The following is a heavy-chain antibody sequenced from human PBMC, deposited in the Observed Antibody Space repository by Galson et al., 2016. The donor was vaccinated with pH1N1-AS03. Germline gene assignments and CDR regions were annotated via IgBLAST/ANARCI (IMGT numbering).Heavy chain of an antibody. J-gene: IGHJ4*02. CDR1: GFSISTYS. CDR3: ARERGPGGDYADVLDY. CDR2: ISSIGSYI. D-gene: IGHD4-17*01. V-gene: IGHV3-21*01. Sequence: SLRLSCAASGFSISTYSMNWVRQAPGKGLEWVSSISSIGSYIYYADSVKGRSTISRDNAKNSLNLQMNSLRAEDTAVYFCARERGPGGDYADVLDYWGQGTLVTVSS.